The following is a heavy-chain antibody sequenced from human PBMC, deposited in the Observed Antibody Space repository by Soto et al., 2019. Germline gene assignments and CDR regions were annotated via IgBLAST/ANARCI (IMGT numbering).Heavy chain of an antibody. D-gene: IGHD3-9*01. V-gene: IGHV2-5*02. J-gene: IGHJ5*02. CDR1: GFSLSTSGVG. CDR3: AHRRNTYYDILTGYSKNWFDP. CDR2: LYWDDEK. Sequence: QITLKESGPTLVKPTQTLTLTCTFSGFSLSTSGVGVGWIRQSPGKALEWLALLYWDDEKRYSPSLKSRLTITKDTSKNQVVLTMTNMDPVDTATYYCAHRRNTYYDILTGYSKNWFDPWGQGTLVTVSS.